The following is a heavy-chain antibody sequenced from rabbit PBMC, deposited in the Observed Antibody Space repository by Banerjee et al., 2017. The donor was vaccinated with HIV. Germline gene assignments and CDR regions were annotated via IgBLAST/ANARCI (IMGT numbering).Heavy chain of an antibody. CDR3: ARENADDAGYAGYGYPYFDF. J-gene: IGHJ6*01. D-gene: IGHD7-1*01. CDR1: GFSFSTSYY. V-gene: IGHV1S45*01. Sequence: QEQLVESGGGLVQPEGSLTLTCTASGFSFSTSYYMCWVRQAPGKGLEWIACIYTGSSGSTNYASWAKGRFTISKTSTTVTLQMTSLTAADTATYFCARENADDAGYAGYGYPYFDFWGPGTLVTVS. CDR2: IYTGSSGST.